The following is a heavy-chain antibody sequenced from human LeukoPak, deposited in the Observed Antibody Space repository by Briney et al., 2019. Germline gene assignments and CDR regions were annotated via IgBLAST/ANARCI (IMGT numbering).Heavy chain of an antibody. CDR2: ISSSSSTI. V-gene: IGHV3-48*04. CDR3: ARGSCGEY. J-gene: IGHJ4*02. Sequence: PGGSLRLSCAASGFTFSSYSMNWVRQAPGKGLEWVSYISSSSSTIYYADSVKGRFTISRDNAKNSLYLQMNSLRAEDTAVYYCARGSCGEYWGQGTLVTVSS. D-gene: IGHD3-10*01. CDR1: GFTFSSYS.